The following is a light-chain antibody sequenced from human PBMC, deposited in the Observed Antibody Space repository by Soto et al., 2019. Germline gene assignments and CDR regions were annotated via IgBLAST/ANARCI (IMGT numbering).Light chain of an antibody. Sequence: EVVMTPSPGTLSLSPGGAATLSCMASQEVSGNYLAWYQQKPGQSPRLVIYDASCRSTGIPDRFSGSGSGTDFTLTISRLEPEDFAVYFCYQFDSSPWTFVQGTKVDIK. CDR3: YQFDSSPWT. J-gene: IGKJ1*01. CDR2: DAS. V-gene: IGKV3-20*01. CDR1: QEVSGNY.